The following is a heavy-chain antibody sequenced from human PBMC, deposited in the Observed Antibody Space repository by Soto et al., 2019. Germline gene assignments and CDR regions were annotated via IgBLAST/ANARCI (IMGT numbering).Heavy chain of an antibody. J-gene: IGHJ4*02. CDR3: VKLRLELLYLDS. D-gene: IGHD1-7*01. CDR1: GFTFNRYG. V-gene: IGHV3-23*01. CDR2: ISASGDNT. Sequence: LRLSFAASGFTFNRYGMSWVRQAPGKGLEWVSAISASGDNTYYADSVKGRFTISRDSSNNTLYLQMNSLRADDTALYYCVKLRLELLYLDSWGLGALVTVSS.